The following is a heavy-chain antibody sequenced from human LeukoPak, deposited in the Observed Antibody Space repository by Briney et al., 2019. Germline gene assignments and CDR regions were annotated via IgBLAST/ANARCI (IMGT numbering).Heavy chain of an antibody. CDR1: GYTFTGYY. J-gene: IGHJ4*02. V-gene: IGHV1-2*02. CDR2: INPNSGGT. D-gene: IGHD6-6*01. CDR3: ARERWRSSSIVADY. Sequence: ASVKVSCKASGYTFTGYYMHWVRQAPGQGLEWMGWINPNSGGTNYAQKFQGRVTMTRDTSISTAYMELSRLRSDDTAVYYCARERWRSSSIVADYWGQGTLVTVSS.